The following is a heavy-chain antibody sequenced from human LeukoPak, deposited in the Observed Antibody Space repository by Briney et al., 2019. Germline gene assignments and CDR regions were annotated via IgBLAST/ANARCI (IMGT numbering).Heavy chain of an antibody. Sequence: GGSLRLSCAASGFTSNSYNMNWVRQAPGKGLEWVSYISSSSSTIYYADSVKGRFTISRDSAKTSLFLQMNSLRDEDTAVYYCARAYSSSSGRDAFDSWGLGTLVTVSS. J-gene: IGHJ3*02. CDR1: GFTSNSYN. V-gene: IGHV3-48*02. CDR3: ARAYSSSSGRDAFDS. CDR2: ISSSSSTI. D-gene: IGHD6-6*01.